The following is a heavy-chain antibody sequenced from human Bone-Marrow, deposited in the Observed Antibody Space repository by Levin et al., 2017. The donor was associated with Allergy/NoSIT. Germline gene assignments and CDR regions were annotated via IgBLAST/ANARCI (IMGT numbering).Heavy chain of an antibody. CDR3: TKDRARKGGYDFYGVYFFDY. D-gene: IGHD5-12*01. J-gene: IGHJ4*02. Sequence: PGGSLRLSCAASGFNFSTYGMHWVRQAPGKGLEWVAVIWFDGSNKYYADSVKGRFIISRDNSKNTLFLQMESLRAEDTAVYYCTKDRARKGGYDFYGVYFFDYWGQGTLVTVSS. CDR1: GFNFSTYG. V-gene: IGHV3-33*06. CDR2: IWFDGSNK.